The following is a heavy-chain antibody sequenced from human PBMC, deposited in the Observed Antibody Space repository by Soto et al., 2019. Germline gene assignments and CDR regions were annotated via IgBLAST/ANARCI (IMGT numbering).Heavy chain of an antibody. CDR1: GFIFGNYW. D-gene: IGHD2-21*01. CDR3: ARHLLRTHFDF. J-gene: IGHJ4*01. V-gene: IGHV3-7*01. Sequence: HPGGSLRLSCAASGFIFGNYWLSWVRQAPGKGLEWVANINEDGSQQYYVDSVKGRFTISRDNAKNSLYLQMNSLRADDTAVYFCARHLLRTHFDFWGQGTLVTVSS. CDR2: INEDGSQQ.